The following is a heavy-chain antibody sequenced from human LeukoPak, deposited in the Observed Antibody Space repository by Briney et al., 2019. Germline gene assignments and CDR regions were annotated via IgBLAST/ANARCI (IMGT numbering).Heavy chain of an antibody. CDR1: GFTFSSYA. D-gene: IGHD3-10*01. CDR3: AKAAGRIGGDY. Sequence: GGSLRLSCAAFGFTFSSYAMSWVRQAPGKGLEWVSGISGSGGSTYYADSVKGRFTISRDNSKNTLYLQMNRLRAEDTAVYYCAKAAGRIGGDYWGQGTLVTVSS. J-gene: IGHJ4*02. CDR2: ISGSGGST. V-gene: IGHV3-23*01.